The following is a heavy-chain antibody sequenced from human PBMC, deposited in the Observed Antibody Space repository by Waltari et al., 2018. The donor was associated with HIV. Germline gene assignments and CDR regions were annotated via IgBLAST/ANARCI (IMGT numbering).Heavy chain of an antibody. Sequence: CKVSGGTFSSYAINWVRQAPRQGLEWMGGIIPAFGTANYAERFQGRVTITADEYTSTAYMDLSSLRSEDTAVYFCARDHRGNKLLYGMDVWGQGTTVTV. CDR3: ARDHRGNKLLYGMDV. CDR2: IIPAFGTA. V-gene: IGHV1-69*01. J-gene: IGHJ6*02. CDR1: GGTFSSYA.